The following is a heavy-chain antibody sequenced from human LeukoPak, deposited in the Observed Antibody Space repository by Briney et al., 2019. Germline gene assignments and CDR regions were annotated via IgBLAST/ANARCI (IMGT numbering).Heavy chain of an antibody. Sequence: PGGSLRLSCAASGFTFSSYWMSWVRQAPGKGLEWIGSTYHSGSTYYNPSLKSRVTISVDTSKNQFSLKLSSVTAADTAVYYCASVWYMDVWGKGTTVTVSS. D-gene: IGHD3-16*01. CDR2: TYHSGST. J-gene: IGHJ6*03. CDR3: ASVWYMDV. V-gene: IGHV4-38-2*01. CDR1: GFTFSSYW.